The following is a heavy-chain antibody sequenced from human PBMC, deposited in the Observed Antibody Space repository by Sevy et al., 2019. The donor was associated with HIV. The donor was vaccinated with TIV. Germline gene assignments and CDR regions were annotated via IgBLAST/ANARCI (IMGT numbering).Heavy chain of an antibody. CDR3: AREGCTKPHDY. J-gene: IGHJ4*02. D-gene: IGHD2-8*01. V-gene: IGHV3-23*01. CDR1: GFTFSKYS. CDR2: LSFGCGEI. Sequence: RGCLRLSCAASGFTFSKYSMSCVRQPPGKGLEWVSTLSFGCGEIKYADSVKGRFTISRDNSKSSVYLQMNNLRPEDTAVHYCAREGCTKPHDYWGQGTLVTVSS.